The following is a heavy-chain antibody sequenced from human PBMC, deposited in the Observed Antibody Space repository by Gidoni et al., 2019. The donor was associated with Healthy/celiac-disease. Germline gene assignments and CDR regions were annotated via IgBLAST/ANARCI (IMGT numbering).Heavy chain of an antibody. V-gene: IGHV3-13*05. D-gene: IGHD6-19*01. Sequence: EVQLVESGGGWLQPGGSLRLSCAASGFTLSTYDMHWVRQATGKGLEWVSAIGTAGDPYYPGSVKGRFTISRENAKNSLYLQMNSLRAGDTAVYYCARATRAVARGRRYFDLWGRGTLVTVSS. CDR2: IGTAGDP. CDR1: GFTLSTYD. CDR3: ARATRAVARGRRYFDL. J-gene: IGHJ2*01.